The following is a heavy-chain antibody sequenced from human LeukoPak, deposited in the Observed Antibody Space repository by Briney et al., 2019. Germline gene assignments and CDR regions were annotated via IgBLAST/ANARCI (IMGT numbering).Heavy chain of an antibody. Sequence: PGGSLRLSCAASGFTFSSYSMNWVRQAPGKGLEWVSSISSSSNYMYYADSVKGRFTISRDNAKNSLYLQMNSLRAEDTAVYYCARGPITGTTYFDYWGQGALVTVSS. J-gene: IGHJ4*02. D-gene: IGHD1-7*01. V-gene: IGHV3-21*01. CDR1: GFTFSSYS. CDR3: ARGPITGTTYFDY. CDR2: ISSSSNYM.